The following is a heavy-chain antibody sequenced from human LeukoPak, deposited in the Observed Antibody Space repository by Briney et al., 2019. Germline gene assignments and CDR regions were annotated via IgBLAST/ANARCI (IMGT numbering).Heavy chain of an antibody. D-gene: IGHD1-26*01. V-gene: IGHV1-69*04. CDR3: ASDTVGATGYFDY. CDR1: GGTFSSYA. CDR2: IIPILGIA. J-gene: IGHJ4*02. Sequence: SVKVSCKASGGTFSSYAISWVRQAPGQGLEWMGRIIPILGIANYAQKFQGSATITADKSTSTAYMELSSPRSEDTAVYYCASDTVGATGYFDYWGQGTLVTVSS.